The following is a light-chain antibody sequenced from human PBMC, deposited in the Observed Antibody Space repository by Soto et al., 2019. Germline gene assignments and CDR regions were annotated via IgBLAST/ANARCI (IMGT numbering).Light chain of an antibody. CDR3: QQYVTFPLT. Sequence: DIQMTQSPSTLSAFVGDRVTVTCRAGQSIGSWLAWYQQKPGKAPNLLIFKASILQSGVPSRFSGSGSGTEFTLTITSLQPDDSATYYCQQYVTFPLTFGGGTKV. CDR1: QSIGSW. J-gene: IGKJ4*01. CDR2: KAS. V-gene: IGKV1-5*03.